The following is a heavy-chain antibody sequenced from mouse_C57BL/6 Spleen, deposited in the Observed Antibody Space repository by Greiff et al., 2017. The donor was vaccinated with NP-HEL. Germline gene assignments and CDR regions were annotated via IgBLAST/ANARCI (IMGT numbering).Heavy chain of an antibody. D-gene: IGHD1-1*01. Sequence: VQLQQSGAELVKPGASVKLSCKASGYTFTSYWMQWVKQRPGQGLEWIGEIDPSDSYTNYNQKFKGKATLTVDTSSSTAYMQLSSLTSEDSAVYYCARWDYYGTGPFAYWGQGTLVTVSA. V-gene: IGHV1-50*01. J-gene: IGHJ3*01. CDR3: ARWDYYGTGPFAY. CDR2: IDPSDSYT. CDR1: GYTFTSYW.